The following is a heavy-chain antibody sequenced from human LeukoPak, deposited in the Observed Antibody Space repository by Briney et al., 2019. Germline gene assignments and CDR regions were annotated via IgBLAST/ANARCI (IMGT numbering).Heavy chain of an antibody. CDR2: INPNSGGT. V-gene: IGHV1-2*02. CDR3: ARDQLWFGELSLEGDWFDP. D-gene: IGHD3-10*01. Sequence: GASVKVSCKASGYTFTGYYMHRVRQAPGQGLEWMGWINPNSGGTNYAQKFQGRVTMTRDTSISTAYMELSRLRSDDTAVYYCARDQLWFGELSLEGDWFDPWGQGTLVTVSS. J-gene: IGHJ5*02. CDR1: GYTFTGYY.